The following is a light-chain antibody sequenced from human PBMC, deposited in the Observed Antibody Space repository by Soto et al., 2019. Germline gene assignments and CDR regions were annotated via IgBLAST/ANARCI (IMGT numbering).Light chain of an antibody. CDR2: GAS. CDR3: QQYNNWPPRT. CDR1: QSISNS. Sequence: EIVMTQSPASLSVSPGETATLSCRASQSISNSLAWYQQKPGQAPSLLIYGASTRATGIPARFSGSGSGTEFTLTLSSPQSEDSALYYCQQYNNWPPRTFGQGTKLEIK. V-gene: IGKV3-15*01. J-gene: IGKJ2*01.